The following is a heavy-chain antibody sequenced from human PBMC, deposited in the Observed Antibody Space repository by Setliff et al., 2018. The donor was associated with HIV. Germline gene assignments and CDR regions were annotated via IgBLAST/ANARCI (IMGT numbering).Heavy chain of an antibody. Sequence: SETLSLTCTVSGGSISNYYWSWIRQPPGKGLEWIGYIYPNGSPDYPSGNIVYNPSLKSRVTISVDTSKNQFSLKLSSVTAADTAVYYCARGPYYDILTGYSYYFDYWGQGTLVTVSS. CDR3: ARGPYYDILTGYSYYFDY. V-gene: IGHV4-4*08. J-gene: IGHJ4*02. CDR2: IYPNGSP. CDR1: GGSISNYY. D-gene: IGHD3-9*01.